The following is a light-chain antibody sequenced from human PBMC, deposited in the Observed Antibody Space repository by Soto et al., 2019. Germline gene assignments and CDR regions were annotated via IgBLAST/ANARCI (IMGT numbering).Light chain of an antibody. CDR3: CSYAGTPTFRYV. CDR1: SSDIGSYNL. V-gene: IGLV2-23*02. J-gene: IGLJ1*01. Sequence: QSALTQPASVSGSPGQSITISCTGTSSDIGSYNLVSWYQQNPGKAPKLIIYEVTERPSGVSSRFSDSKSGNTASLTISGLQAEDEADYYCCSYAGTPTFRYVFGAGTKLTVL. CDR2: EVT.